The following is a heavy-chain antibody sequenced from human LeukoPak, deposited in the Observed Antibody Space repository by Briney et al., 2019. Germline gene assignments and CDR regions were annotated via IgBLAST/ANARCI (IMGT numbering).Heavy chain of an antibody. CDR1: GGSISSFY. CDR2: MYYSGST. D-gene: IGHD4-17*01. V-gene: IGHV4-59*01. Sequence: SETLSLTCTVSGGSISSFYWSWIRQPPGKGLEWIGYMYYSGSTNYNPSLKSRVTISVDTSKNQSSLKLSSVTAADTAVYYCARVKRSATVTPGGYYYYMDVWGKGTTVTVSS. CDR3: ARVKRSATVTPGGYYYYMDV. J-gene: IGHJ6*03.